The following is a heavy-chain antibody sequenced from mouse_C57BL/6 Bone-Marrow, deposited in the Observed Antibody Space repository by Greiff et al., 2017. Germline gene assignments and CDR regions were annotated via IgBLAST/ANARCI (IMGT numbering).Heavy chain of an antibody. V-gene: IGHV14-3*01. D-gene: IGHD2-2*01. J-gene: IGHJ1*03. CDR3: ARSNARAGLRRGVWYFDV. CDR1: GFNIKNTY. Sequence: VQLQQSVAELVRPGASVKLSCTASGFNIKNTYMHWVKQRPEQGLEWIGRIDPANGNTKYAPKFQGKATITADTSSNTAYLQLSSLTSEDTAIYYCARSNARAGLRRGVWYFDVWGTGTTVTVSS. CDR2: IDPANGNT.